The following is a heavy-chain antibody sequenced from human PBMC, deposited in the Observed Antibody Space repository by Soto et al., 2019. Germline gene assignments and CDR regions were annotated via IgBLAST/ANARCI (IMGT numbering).Heavy chain of an antibody. CDR2: IWYDGSNK. V-gene: IGHV3-33*01. D-gene: IGHD4-17*01. Sequence: QVQLVESGGGVVQPGRSLRLSCAASGFTFSNYGMHWVRQAPGKGQEWVAVIWYDGSNKYYADSVKGRFTISRDNSKNTLYLQMNSLRAEDTAVYYCARGTTVTTGDYWGQGTLVTVSS. CDR1: GFTFSNYG. J-gene: IGHJ4*02. CDR3: ARGTTVTTGDY.